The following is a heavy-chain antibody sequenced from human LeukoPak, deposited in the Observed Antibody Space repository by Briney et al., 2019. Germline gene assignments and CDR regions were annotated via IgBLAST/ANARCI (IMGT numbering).Heavy chain of an antibody. CDR2: ISTSSSTI. CDR1: GFTFSSYS. CDR3: ARVGATIDY. D-gene: IGHD1-26*01. Sequence: PGGSLRLSCAASGFTFSSYSMNWVRQAPGKGLEWVSYISTSSSTIYYADSVKGRFTISRDNAKNSLYLQMNSLRAEDTAVYYCARVGATIDYWGQGTLVTVSS. V-gene: IGHV3-48*04. J-gene: IGHJ4*02.